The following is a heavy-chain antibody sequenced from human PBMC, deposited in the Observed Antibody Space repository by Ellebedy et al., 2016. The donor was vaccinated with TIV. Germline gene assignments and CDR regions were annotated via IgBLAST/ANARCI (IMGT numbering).Heavy chain of an antibody. J-gene: IGHJ3*02. Sequence: ATSVKVSCKASGGTFSSYAISWVRQAPGQGLEWMGRIIPILGIATYAQKFQGRVTITADKSTSTAYMELSSLRSEDTAVYYCARQGWGWLQFSVYAFDIWGQGTMVTVSS. CDR2: IIPILGIA. D-gene: IGHD5-24*01. V-gene: IGHV1-69*04. CDR3: ARQGWGWLQFSVYAFDI. CDR1: GGTFSSYA.